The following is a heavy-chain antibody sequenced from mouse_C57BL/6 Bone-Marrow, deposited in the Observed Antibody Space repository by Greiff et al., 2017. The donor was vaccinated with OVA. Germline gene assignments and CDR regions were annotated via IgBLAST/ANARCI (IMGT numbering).Heavy chain of an antibody. Sequence: QVQLQQSGAELVRPGTSVKVSCKASGYAFTNYLIEWVKQRPGQGLEWIGVINPGSGGTNYNEKFKGKATLTADKSSSTAYMQLSSLTSEDSAVYFCARSFYGSGDLDYWGQGTTLTVSS. J-gene: IGHJ2*01. CDR2: INPGSGGT. CDR3: ARSFYGSGDLDY. D-gene: IGHD1-1*01. V-gene: IGHV1-54*01. CDR1: GYAFTNYL.